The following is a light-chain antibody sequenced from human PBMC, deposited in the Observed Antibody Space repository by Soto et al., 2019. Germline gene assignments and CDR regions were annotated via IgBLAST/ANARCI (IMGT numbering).Light chain of an antibody. CDR2: GAS. V-gene: IGKV3-20*01. CDR1: QSVSSSY. Sequence: EIVLTQSPGTLYLSPGEIATLSCRASQSVSSSYLAWYQQKPGQAPRLLIYGASSRATGIPDRFSGSGSGTDFTLTISRLEPEDFAVYYCQQYGSSPPITFGPGTKVDIK. J-gene: IGKJ3*01. CDR3: QQYGSSPPIT.